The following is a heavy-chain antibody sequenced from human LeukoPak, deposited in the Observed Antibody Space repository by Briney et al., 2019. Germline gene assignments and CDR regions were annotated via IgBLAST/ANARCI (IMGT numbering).Heavy chain of an antibody. CDR1: GGSISSSNW. CDR2: IYHSGST. D-gene: IGHD2/OR15-2a*01. J-gene: IGHJ6*02. CDR3: AGVVRTFSGMDA. Sequence: SETLSLTCAVSGGSISSSNWWSWVRQPPGKGREGIGEIYHSGSTYYNPSLKGRVTISVDTSKNQFTLKLSSVTAADTAVYYCAGVVRTFSGMDAWGQGTTVTVSS. V-gene: IGHV4-4*02.